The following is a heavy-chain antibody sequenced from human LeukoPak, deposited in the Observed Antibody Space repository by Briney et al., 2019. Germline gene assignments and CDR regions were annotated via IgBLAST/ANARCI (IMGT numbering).Heavy chain of an antibody. Sequence: SQTLSLTCAISGDSVSSNSAAWNWIRQSPSRGLEWLGRTYYRSKWYNDYAVSVKSRITINPDTSKNQFSLQLNSVTPEDTAVYYCAKITYYHDGSSYLLFDYWGQGTLVTVSS. CDR2: TYYRSKWYN. J-gene: IGHJ4*02. CDR3: AKITYYHDGSSYLLFDY. D-gene: IGHD3-22*01. CDR1: GDSVSSNSAA. V-gene: IGHV6-1*01.